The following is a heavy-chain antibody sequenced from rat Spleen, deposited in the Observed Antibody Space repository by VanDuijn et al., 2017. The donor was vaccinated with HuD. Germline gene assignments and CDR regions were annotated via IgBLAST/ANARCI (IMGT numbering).Heavy chain of an antibody. CDR3: AKLSGKYYGYNYFDS. D-gene: IGHD1-9*01. CDR2: ISYEGSST. J-gene: IGHJ2*01. CDR1: GFTFSDYY. V-gene: IGHV5-22*01. Sequence: EVQLVESDGGLVQPGRSLKLSCAASGFTFSDYYMAWVRQAPKKGLEWVASISYEGSSTYYGDSVKGRFTISRDNARSTLYLQMDSLRSDDTATYYCAKLSGKYYGYNYFDSWGQGVMVTVSP.